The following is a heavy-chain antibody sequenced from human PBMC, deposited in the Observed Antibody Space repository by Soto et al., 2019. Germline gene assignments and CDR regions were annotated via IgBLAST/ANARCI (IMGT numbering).Heavy chain of an antibody. CDR3: IQSRCGGDCLQSYASHYYYGMDV. CDR1: GFSLSTSGVG. J-gene: IGHJ6*02. V-gene: IGHV2-5*02. D-gene: IGHD2-21*02. CDR2: IYWDDDK. Sequence: QITLKESGPTLVKPTQTLTLTCTFSGFSLSTSGVGVGWIRQPPGKALEWLALIYWDDDKRYSPSLSSRLTINKDTSKAQVVLTMTNMDPVDTATYYCIQSRCGGDCLQSYASHYYYGMDVWGQGTTVTVSS.